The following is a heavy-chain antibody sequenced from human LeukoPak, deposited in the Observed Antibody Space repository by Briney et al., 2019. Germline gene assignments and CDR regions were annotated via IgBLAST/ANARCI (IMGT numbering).Heavy chain of an antibody. CDR3: ARGEGWHCSGSDCFTHWFDP. Sequence: GGSLRLSCAASGFTFSSYIMNWVRQAPGKGLEWVSSISSTSSYIYYADSVKGRFTISRDNAKNSLYLQMNSLRAEDTAVYYCARGEGWHCSGSDCFTHWFDPWGQGTLVTVSS. J-gene: IGHJ5*02. D-gene: IGHD2-15*01. V-gene: IGHV3-21*01. CDR1: GFTFSSYI. CDR2: ISSTSSYI.